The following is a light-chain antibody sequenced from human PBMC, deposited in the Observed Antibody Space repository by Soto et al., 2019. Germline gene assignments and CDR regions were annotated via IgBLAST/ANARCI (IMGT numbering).Light chain of an antibody. V-gene: IGKV1-9*01. CDR1: QGISSY. CDR3: QRLDSYST. CDR2: AAS. J-gene: IGKJ5*01. Sequence: DIQLTQSPSFLSASVGDRVTITCRASQGISSYLAWYQQKPGKAPKLLIYAASTLQSGVPSSFSGSGSGTEFTLTISSLQPEDFATYYCQRLDSYSTFGQWTRLEIK.